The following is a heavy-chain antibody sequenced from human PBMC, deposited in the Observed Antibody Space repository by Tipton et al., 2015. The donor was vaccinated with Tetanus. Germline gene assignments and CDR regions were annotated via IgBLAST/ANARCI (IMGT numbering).Heavy chain of an antibody. J-gene: IGHJ6*02. CDR1: GFTPSNYG. Sequence: SLRLSCAASGFTPSNYGMHWVRQAPGKGLEWVAVISYDGNYKYYADSVKGRFTMSRDNSKNTLYLQMNSLRVEDTAVYYCARDGITMTSYYYYGMDVWGQGTTVTVSS. V-gene: IGHV3-30*03. CDR3: ARDGITMTSYYYYGMDV. D-gene: IGHD3-22*01. CDR2: ISYDGNYK.